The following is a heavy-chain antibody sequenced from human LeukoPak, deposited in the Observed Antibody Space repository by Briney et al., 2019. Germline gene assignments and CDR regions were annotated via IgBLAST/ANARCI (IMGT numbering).Heavy chain of an antibody. Sequence: SETLSLTCAVYGGSFSGYYWSWIRQPPGKGLEWIGEINHSGSTNYYPSLKSRVTISVDTSKNQFSLKLSSVTAADTAVYYCARDTAMAVDYWGQGTLVTVSS. V-gene: IGHV4-34*01. J-gene: IGHJ4*02. CDR3: ARDTAMAVDY. D-gene: IGHD5-18*01. CDR1: GGSFSGYY. CDR2: INHSGST.